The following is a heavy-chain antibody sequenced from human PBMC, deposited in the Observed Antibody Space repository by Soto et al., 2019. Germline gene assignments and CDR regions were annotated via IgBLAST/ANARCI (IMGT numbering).Heavy chain of an antibody. J-gene: IGHJ6*02. CDR3: ARESTRYGMDV. Sequence: SETLSLTCTVSGGSVYSGSYSWTWIRQPPGKGLEWIGYINYSGSTNYNPSLKSRVTISVDTSRNQFSLKLSSVTAADTAVYYCARESTRYGMDVWGQGTTVTVSS. D-gene: IGHD5-12*01. CDR2: INYSGST. CDR1: GGSVYSGSYS. V-gene: IGHV4-61*01.